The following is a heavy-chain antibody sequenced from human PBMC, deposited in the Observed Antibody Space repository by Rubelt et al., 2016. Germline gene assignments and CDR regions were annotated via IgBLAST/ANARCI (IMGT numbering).Heavy chain of an antibody. CDR3: ARDQLALYAFDI. CDR2: ISAYDGNT. CDR1: GYTFTSYG. D-gene: IGHD1-1*01. Sequence: QVQLVQSGAEVKKPGASVKVSCKASGYTFTSYGISWVRQAPGQGLEWMGWISAYDGNTNYAQKLHGRVTMPTDTSTSTGYMELRGLRSDDTGVYYCARDQLALYAFDIWGQGTMVTVSS. J-gene: IGHJ3*02. V-gene: IGHV1-18*01.